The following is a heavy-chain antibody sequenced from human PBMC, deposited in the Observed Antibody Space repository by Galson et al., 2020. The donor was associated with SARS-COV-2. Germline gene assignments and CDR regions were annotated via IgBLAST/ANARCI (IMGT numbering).Heavy chain of an antibody. D-gene: IGHD5-12*01. Sequence: GESLKISCAASGFTFSSYGMHWVRQAPGKGLEWVAVIWYDGSNKYYADSVKGRFTISRDNSKNTLYLQMNSLRAEDTAVYYCAASGYSGYDLFYWGQGTLVTVSS. V-gene: IGHV3-33*01. CDR2: IWYDGSNK. CDR1: GFTFSSYG. J-gene: IGHJ4*02. CDR3: AASGYSGYDLFY.